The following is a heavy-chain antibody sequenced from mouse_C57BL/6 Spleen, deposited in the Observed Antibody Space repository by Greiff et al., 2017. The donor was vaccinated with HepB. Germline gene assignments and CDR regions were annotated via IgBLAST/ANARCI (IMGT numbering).Heavy chain of an antibody. D-gene: IGHD1-1*01. Sequence: DVKLVESGGGLVKPGGSLKLSCAASGFTFSSYAMSWVRQTPEKRLEWVATISDGGSYTYYPDNVKGRFTISRDNAKNNLYLQMSHLKSEDTAMYYCARELGYGSRTGYFDVWGTGTTVTVSS. CDR2: ISDGGSYT. V-gene: IGHV5-4*01. J-gene: IGHJ1*03. CDR3: ARELGYGSRTGYFDV. CDR1: GFTFSSYA.